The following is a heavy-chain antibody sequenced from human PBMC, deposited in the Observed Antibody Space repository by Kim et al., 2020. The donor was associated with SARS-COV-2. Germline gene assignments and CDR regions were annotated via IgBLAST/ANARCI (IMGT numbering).Heavy chain of an antibody. Sequence: GGSLRLSCAASGFTFSSYSMNWVRQAPGKGLEWVSSISSSSSYIYYADSVKGRFTISRDNAKNSLYLQMNSLRAEDTAVYYCARDSSITIFGVAPGGMDVWGKGTTVTVSS. D-gene: IGHD3-3*01. V-gene: IGHV3-21*01. CDR1: GFTFSSYS. CDR2: ISSSSSYI. CDR3: ARDSSITIFGVAPGGMDV. J-gene: IGHJ6*03.